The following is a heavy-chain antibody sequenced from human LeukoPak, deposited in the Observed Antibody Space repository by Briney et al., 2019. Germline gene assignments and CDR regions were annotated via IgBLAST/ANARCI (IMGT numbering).Heavy chain of an antibody. J-gene: IGHJ5*02. Sequence: GGSLRLSCGASGFTFSNYWMHWVRQSPGKGLVRLARIKSDGSSIAYADSVEGRFTISRDNGKKMLYLQMNSLRVEDTAIYYCAWVTNSGSSFRLDLWGQGTLVTVTS. CDR2: IKSDGSSI. V-gene: IGHV3-74*01. CDR1: GFTFSNYW. D-gene: IGHD3-22*01. CDR3: AWVTNSGSSFRLDL.